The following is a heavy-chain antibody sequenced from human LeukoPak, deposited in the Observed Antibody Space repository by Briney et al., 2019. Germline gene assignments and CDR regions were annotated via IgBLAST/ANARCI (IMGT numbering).Heavy chain of an antibody. V-gene: IGHV4-59*08. D-gene: IGHD4-11*01. CDR1: GGSLSGYY. CDR3: ARLRGNYFPDY. CDR2: ISYSGST. J-gene: IGHJ4*02. Sequence: SETLSLTCTVSGGSLSGYYWTWIRQSPGKGLEWIAYISYSGSTNYNPSLKSRVTISVDTSNNQFSLRLGSVTAADTAVYYCARLRGNYFPDYWGQGTLVTVSS.